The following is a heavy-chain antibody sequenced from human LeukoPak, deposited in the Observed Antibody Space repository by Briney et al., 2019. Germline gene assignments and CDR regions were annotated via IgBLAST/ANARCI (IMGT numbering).Heavy chain of an antibody. D-gene: IGHD3-10*01. Sequence: PGGSLRLSCAASGFTFSSYSMNWVRQAPGKGLEWVSSISSSSSYIYYADSVKGRFTISRDNSKNTLYLQMNSLRAEDTAVYYCARDLGNYGSGSYSRARGGDYWGQGTLVTVSS. J-gene: IGHJ4*02. CDR1: GFTFSSYS. CDR2: ISSSSSYI. CDR3: ARDLGNYGSGSYSRARGGDY. V-gene: IGHV3-21*04.